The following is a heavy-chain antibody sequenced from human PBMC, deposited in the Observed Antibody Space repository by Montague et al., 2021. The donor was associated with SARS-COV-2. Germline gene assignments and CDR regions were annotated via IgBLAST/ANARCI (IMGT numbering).Heavy chain of an antibody. Sequence: SDTLSLTCAVHGGSFSTYSWNWIRQPPGKGLEWIGEIHHGGGTNYNPSLKSRVTISADTSKNQFSLKLTSVAAADTAVYYCARLGDGVVPSPILGVGPYYSYYYMDVWGKGTTVTVSS. D-gene: IGHD3-10*01. CDR1: GGSFSTYS. J-gene: IGHJ6*03. CDR2: IHHGGGT. V-gene: IGHV4-34*01. CDR3: ARLGDGVVPSPILGVGPYYSYYYMDV.